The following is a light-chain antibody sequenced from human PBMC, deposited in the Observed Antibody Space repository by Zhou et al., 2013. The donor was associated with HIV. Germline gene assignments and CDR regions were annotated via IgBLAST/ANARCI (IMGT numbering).Light chain of an antibody. CDR1: QGISNY. V-gene: IGKV1D-17*01. CDR3: QKYNSAPWT. J-gene: IGKJ1*01. CDR2: AAS. Sequence: NIQMTQSPSAMSASVGDRVTITCRARQGISNYLAWFQQKPGKVPKHLIYAASSLQSGVPSRFSGSGSGTEFTLTISSLQPEDVATYYCQKYNSAPWTFGQGTKVEIK.